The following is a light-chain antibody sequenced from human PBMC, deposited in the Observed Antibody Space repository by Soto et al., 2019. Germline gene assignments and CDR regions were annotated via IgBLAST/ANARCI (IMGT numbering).Light chain of an antibody. CDR2: KVS. Sequence: DIQMTQSPSTLSASVGDRVTITCRASQSVYDWLAWFQQKPGKAPNLLIYKVSNLESGVPSRFSGSGSGTEFTLTISSLQPDDFATYYCQQYNSYSWTFGQGTKVEIK. CDR1: QSVYDW. V-gene: IGKV1-5*03. CDR3: QQYNSYSWT. J-gene: IGKJ1*01.